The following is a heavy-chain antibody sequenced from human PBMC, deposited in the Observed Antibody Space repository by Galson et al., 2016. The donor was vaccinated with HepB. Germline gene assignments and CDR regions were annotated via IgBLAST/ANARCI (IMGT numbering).Heavy chain of an antibody. D-gene: IGHD3-10*01. CDR1: GGSISSYY. CDR2: IYNSGST. V-gene: IGHV4-4*08. CDR3: AREARLRTTMGRGVKDHYYYYYYGMDV. J-gene: IGHJ6*02. Sequence: LTCTVSGGSISSYYWSWIRQPPGKGLEWIGYIYNSGSTNYNPSLKSRVTISVDTSKNQFSLKLSSVTAADTAVYYCAREARLRTTMGRGVKDHYYYYYYGMDVWGQGTTVTVSS.